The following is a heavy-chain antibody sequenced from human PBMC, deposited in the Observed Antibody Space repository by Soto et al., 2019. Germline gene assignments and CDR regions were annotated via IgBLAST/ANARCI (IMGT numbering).Heavy chain of an antibody. CDR1: GGSISSYY. Sequence: QVQLQESGPGLVKPSETLSLTCTVSGGSISSYYWSWIRQPPGKGLEWIGYIYYSGSTNYNPSLKSRVTISVATSKNQFSLKLSSVTAADTAVYYCARASIAVAGTTLFDYWGQGTLVTVSS. D-gene: IGHD6-19*01. CDR2: IYYSGST. V-gene: IGHV4-59*01. CDR3: ARASIAVAGTTLFDY. J-gene: IGHJ4*02.